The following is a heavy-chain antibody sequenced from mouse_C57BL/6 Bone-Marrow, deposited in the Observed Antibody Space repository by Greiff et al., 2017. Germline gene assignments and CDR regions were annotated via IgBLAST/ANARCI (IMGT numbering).Heavy chain of an antibody. V-gene: IGHV1-36*01. CDR3: ARMGLYYYGSFYWYFDV. Sequence: VQLKQSGPVLVKPGPSVKISCKASGFTFTDYYMHWVKQSHGKSLEWIGLVYPYNGGTSYNQKFKGQATLTGDTSSSTAYMELNSLTSEDSAVYYCARMGLYYYGSFYWYFDVWGTGTTVTVSS. CDR1: GFTFTDYY. CDR2: VYPYNGGT. D-gene: IGHD1-1*01. J-gene: IGHJ1*03.